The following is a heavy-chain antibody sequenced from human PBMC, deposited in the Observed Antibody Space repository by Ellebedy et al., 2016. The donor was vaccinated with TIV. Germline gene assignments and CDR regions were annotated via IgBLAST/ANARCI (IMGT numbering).Heavy chain of an antibody. CDR2: LGGSGGRA. Sequence: PGGSLRLSCAASGFTFSTYALTWVRQAPGRGLEWVSALGGSGGRANYADSVRGRFTISRDNSKSTLFLYMNNLRAEDTAVYYCAKFPSVTTPGVDFWGQGTLVTVSS. J-gene: IGHJ4*02. V-gene: IGHV3-23*01. D-gene: IGHD4-17*01. CDR1: GFTFSTYA. CDR3: AKFPSVTTPGVDF.